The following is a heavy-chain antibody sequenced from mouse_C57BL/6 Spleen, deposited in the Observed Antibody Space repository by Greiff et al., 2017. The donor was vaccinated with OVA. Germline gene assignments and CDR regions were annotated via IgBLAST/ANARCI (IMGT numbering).Heavy chain of an antibody. Sequence: EVQLQQSGPELVKPGASVKISCKASGYSFTGYYMHWVKQSHGNILDWIGYIYPSNGVSSYNQKFKGKATLTVDKSSSTAYMELRSLTSEDSAVYYCARSGGYDEGYDYAMDYWGQGTSVTVSS. V-gene: IGHV1-31*01. CDR1: GYSFTGYY. CDR2: IYPSNGVS. CDR3: ARSGGYDEGYDYAMDY. D-gene: IGHD2-2*01. J-gene: IGHJ4*01.